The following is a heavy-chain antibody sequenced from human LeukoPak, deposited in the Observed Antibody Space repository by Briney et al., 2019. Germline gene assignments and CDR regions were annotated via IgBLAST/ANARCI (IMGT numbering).Heavy chain of an antibody. J-gene: IGHJ4*02. CDR1: GFSFSSYE. V-gene: IGHV3-48*03. CDR2: ISSSSTTI. D-gene: IGHD1-26*01. CDR3: ARGVVGATKRFDY. Sequence: GSLSLTCAASGFSFSSYEMNWVRQAPGKGLELDSQISSSSTTINYADSVNGRFTISRVNAKNSLYLQMNSLMAAAAAVYYCARGVVGATKRFDYWGKGTLVTVSS.